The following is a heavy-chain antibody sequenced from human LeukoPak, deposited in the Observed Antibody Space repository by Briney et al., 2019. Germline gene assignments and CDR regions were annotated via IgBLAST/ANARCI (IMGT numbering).Heavy chain of an antibody. V-gene: IGHV4-34*01. CDR2: INHSGST. J-gene: IGHJ4*02. CDR1: GGSFSGYY. CDR3: ARAGDWYCFDY. D-gene: IGHD2-21*02. Sequence: QSSETLSLTCAVYGGSFSGYYWSWIRQPPGKGLEWIGEINHSGSTNYNPSLKSRVTISVDTSKNQFSLKLSSVTAADTAVYYCARAGDWYCFDYWGQGTLVTVSS.